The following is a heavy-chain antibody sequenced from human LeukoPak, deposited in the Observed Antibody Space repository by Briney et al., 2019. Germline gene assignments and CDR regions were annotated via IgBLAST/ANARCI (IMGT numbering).Heavy chain of an antibody. CDR3: ARDEVVAAPNYFGMVV. CDR2: MNPNSGNT. D-gene: IGHD2-15*01. J-gene: IGHJ6*02. Sequence: ASVKVPCKAPGYTFTSYDVNWVRQATGQGLEWMGWMNPNSGNTGLAQKFQGRVTLTRDTSLSTAYMELSNLRSDDTAVYYCARDEVVAAPNYFGMVVWGQGTTVSVSS. CDR1: GYTFTSYD. V-gene: IGHV1-8*01.